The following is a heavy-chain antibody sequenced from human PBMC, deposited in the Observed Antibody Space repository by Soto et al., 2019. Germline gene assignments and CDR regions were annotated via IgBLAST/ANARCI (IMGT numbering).Heavy chain of an antibody. V-gene: IGHV1-18*01. D-gene: IGHD5-18*01. CDR1: GYTFTSYG. CDR2: ISGDNGNT. CDR3: ARDGYPYYGMDV. J-gene: IGHJ6*02. Sequence: ASVKVSCKASGYTFTSYGISWVRQAPGQGLEWMGWISGDNGNTNYAQKLQGRVAMTTDTSTSTAYMELRSLRSDDTAVYYCARDGYPYYGMDVWGQGTTVTVSS.